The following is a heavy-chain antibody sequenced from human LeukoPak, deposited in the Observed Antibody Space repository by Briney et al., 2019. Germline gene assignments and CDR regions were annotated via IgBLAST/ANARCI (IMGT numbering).Heavy chain of an antibody. CDR3: AREPPNYYDSSGSLDY. V-gene: IGHV3-21*01. J-gene: IGHJ4*02. Sequence: TGGSLRLSCAASGFTLSSYAMNWVRQAPGKGLEWVSSISSSSSYIYYADSVKGRFTISRDNAKNSLYLQMNSLRAEDTAVYYCAREPPNYYDSSGSLDYWGQGTLVTVSS. CDR1: GFTLSSYA. CDR2: ISSSSSYI. D-gene: IGHD3-22*01.